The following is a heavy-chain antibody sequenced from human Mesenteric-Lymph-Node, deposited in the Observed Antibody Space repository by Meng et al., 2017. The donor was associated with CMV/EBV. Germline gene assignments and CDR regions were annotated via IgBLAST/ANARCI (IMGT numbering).Heavy chain of an antibody. J-gene: IGHJ4*02. CDR2: ISNSDDTT. CDR1: GFTFRSYE. CDR3: ARERGGLCSSTNCQETFDY. D-gene: IGHD2-2*01. Sequence: GESLKISCAASGFTFRSYEMNWVRQAPGKGLEWVSYISNSDDTTYYADSVKGRFTISRDNVKNSLYLQMNSLRAEDTAVYYCARERGGLCSSTNCQETFDYWGQGTVVTVSS. V-gene: IGHV3-48*03.